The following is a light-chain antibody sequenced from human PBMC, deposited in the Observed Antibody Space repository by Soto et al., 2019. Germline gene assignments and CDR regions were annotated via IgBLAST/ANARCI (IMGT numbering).Light chain of an antibody. Sequence: DIQMTQSPSSLSASVGDRVTITCRASRDIANYLAWYQQKPGKVPQLLIYGASTLQSGVPSRFSGSGSGTDFTLTISSLQPEDVATYYCQKSNSSPFTFGPWTKVNIK. J-gene: IGKJ3*01. V-gene: IGKV1-27*01. CDR2: GAS. CDR1: RDIANY. CDR3: QKSNSSPFT.